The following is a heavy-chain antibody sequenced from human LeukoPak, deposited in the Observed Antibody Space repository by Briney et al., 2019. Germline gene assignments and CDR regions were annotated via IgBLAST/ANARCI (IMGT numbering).Heavy chain of an antibody. D-gene: IGHD2-8*01. CDR3: ARVSIRTNDAFDI. CDR2: INPNSGGT. V-gene: IGHV1-2*02. J-gene: IGHJ3*02. Sequence: ASVKVSCKASGYTFTGYYMHWVRQAPGQGLEWMGWINPNSGGTNYAQKFQGRVTMTRDTSISTAYMELSRLRSDDTAVYYCARVSIRTNDAFDIWGQGTMVTVSS. CDR1: GYTFTGYY.